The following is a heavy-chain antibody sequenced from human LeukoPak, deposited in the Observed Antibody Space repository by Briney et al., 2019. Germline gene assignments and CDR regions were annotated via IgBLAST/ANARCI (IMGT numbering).Heavy chain of an antibody. CDR2: ISGSGGSI. D-gene: IGHD3-22*01. J-gene: IGHJ4*02. Sequence: GGSLRLSCAASGFTFSSYAMSWVRQAPGKGLEWVSAISGSGGSIYYADSVKGRFTISRDNSKNTLYLQMNSLRAEDTAVYYCANLVSYDSSGYGPDFDYWGQGTLVTVSS. CDR3: ANLVSYDSSGYGPDFDY. CDR1: GFTFSSYA. V-gene: IGHV3-23*01.